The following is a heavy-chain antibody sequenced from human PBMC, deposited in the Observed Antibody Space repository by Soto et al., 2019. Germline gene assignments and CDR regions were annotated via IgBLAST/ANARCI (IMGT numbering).Heavy chain of an antibody. Sequence: PSETLSLTCTVSGGSISPYYWSWIRQPPGKGLEWVGYIYYGGSTGYNPSLKSRITISLETSKSQISLRLSSVTAADTAVYYCARTYYYGSGSSDYWGQGTLVTVSS. J-gene: IGHJ4*02. CDR2: IYYGGST. CDR3: ARTYYYGSGSSDY. V-gene: IGHV4-59*08. D-gene: IGHD3-10*01. CDR1: GGSISPYY.